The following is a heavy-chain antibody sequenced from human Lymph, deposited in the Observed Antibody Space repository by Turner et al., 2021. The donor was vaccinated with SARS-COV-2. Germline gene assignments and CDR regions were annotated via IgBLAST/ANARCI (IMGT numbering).Heavy chain of an antibody. CDR3: ARDPPIQIWVDYFYYGMDV. Sequence: QVQLVQSGAEVKKPGASVKVSCKASGYTFTSYYMHWVRQAPGQGLEWMGIINPSGGSTTYAQKFQGRVTMTRDKSTSTVYMELSSLRSEDTAVYYCARDPPIQIWVDYFYYGMDVWGQGTTVTVSS. CDR1: GYTFTSYY. D-gene: IGHD5-18*01. V-gene: IGHV1-46*01. CDR2: INPSGGST. J-gene: IGHJ6*02.